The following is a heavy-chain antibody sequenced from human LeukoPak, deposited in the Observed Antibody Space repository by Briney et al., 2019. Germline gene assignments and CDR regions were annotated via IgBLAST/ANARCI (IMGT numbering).Heavy chain of an antibody. J-gene: IGHJ3*02. CDR1: GGSISSSSYY. CDR2: IYYSGST. V-gene: IGHV4-39*01. D-gene: IGHD1-26*01. CDR3: ARHFQWARVSYAFGI. Sequence: SETLSLTCTVSGGSISSSSYYWGWIRQPPGKGLEWIGSIYYSGSTYYNPSLKSRVTISVDTPKNQFSLKLSSVTAADTAVYYCARHFQWARVSYAFGIWGQGTMVTVSS.